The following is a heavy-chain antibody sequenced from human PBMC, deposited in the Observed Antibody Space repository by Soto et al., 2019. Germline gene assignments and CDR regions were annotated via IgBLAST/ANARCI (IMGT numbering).Heavy chain of an antibody. CDR2: INHSGST. V-gene: IGHV4-34*01. J-gene: IGHJ6*03. CDR3: ARGHDEVTTMDV. D-gene: IGHD4-4*01. CDR1: GGSFSGYY. Sequence: SETLSLTCAVYGGSFSGYYWSWIRQPPGKGLEWIGEINHSGSTNYNPSLKSRVTISVDTSKNQFSLKLSSVTAADTAVYYCARGHDEVTTMDVWGKGTTVTVSS.